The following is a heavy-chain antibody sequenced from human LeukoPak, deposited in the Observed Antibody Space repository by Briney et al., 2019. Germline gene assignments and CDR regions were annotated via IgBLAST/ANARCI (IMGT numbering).Heavy chain of an antibody. J-gene: IGHJ3*02. V-gene: IGHV3-20*04. CDR1: GFTFSNAW. CDR2: INWNGGNT. Sequence: GGSLRLSCAASGFTFSNAWMSWVRQAPGKGLEWVSGINWNGGNTAYADSVKGRFTISRDNAKDSLYLQMNSLRAEDTALYYCARGMYPGDAFDIWGQGTMVTVSS. CDR3: ARGMYPGDAFDI. D-gene: IGHD1-1*01.